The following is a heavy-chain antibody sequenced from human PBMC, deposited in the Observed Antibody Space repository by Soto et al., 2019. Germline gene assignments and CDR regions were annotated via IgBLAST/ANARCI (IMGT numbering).Heavy chain of an antibody. V-gene: IGHV1-69*02. CDR1: GGTFSSYT. Sequence: SVKVSCKASGGTFSSYTISWVRQAPGQGLEWMGRIIANHGITNYAQKFQGRVTMTTDTSTSTAYMELRSLRSDDTAVYYCARASVPGSCYGYWGQGTLVTVSS. D-gene: IGHD2-15*01. J-gene: IGHJ4*02. CDR2: IIANHGIT. CDR3: ARASVPGSCYGY.